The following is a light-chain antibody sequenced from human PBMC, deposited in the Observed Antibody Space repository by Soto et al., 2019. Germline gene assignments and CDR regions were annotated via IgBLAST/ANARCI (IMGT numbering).Light chain of an antibody. Sequence: DIQMTQSPSTLSASVGDRVTVTCRASQTIFSWLAWFQQKPGKAPKLLIYDGSTLESGVPSRFTGSGSGTEFPLTISSLQPDDFATYICQQYKSDFPTFGQGSKV. V-gene: IGKV1-5*01. J-gene: IGKJ1*01. CDR1: QTIFSW. CDR3: QQYKSDFPT. CDR2: DGS.